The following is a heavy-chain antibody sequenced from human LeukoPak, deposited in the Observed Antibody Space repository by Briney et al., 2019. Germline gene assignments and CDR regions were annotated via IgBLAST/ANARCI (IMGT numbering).Heavy chain of an antibody. CDR3: ARGPACSSHSCYVIGALDV. CDR1: GFMFDIYA. V-gene: IGHV3-23*01. Sequence: QPGGSLRLSCAASGFMFDIYAMTWVRQAPGEGLEWVSAISASANSTYHADAVQGRFTVSRDNAKNTLYLQMNSLSVDDAAVYYCARGPACSSHSCYVIGALDVWGQGTLVTVSS. J-gene: IGHJ3*01. CDR2: ISASANST. D-gene: IGHD2-2*01.